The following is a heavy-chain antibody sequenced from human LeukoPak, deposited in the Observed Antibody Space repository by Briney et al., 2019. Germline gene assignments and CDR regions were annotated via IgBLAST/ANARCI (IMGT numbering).Heavy chain of an antibody. CDR1: GGSISSYY. V-gene: IGHV4-59*01. Sequence: SETLSLTCTVSGGSISSYYWSWIRQPPGKGLEWIGYIYYSGSTNYNPSLKSRVTISVDTSKNQFSLKLSSVTAADTAVYYCARDFPGGYSYGYLGARAYWYFDLWGRGTLVTVSS. D-gene: IGHD5-18*01. J-gene: IGHJ2*01. CDR2: IYYSGST. CDR3: ARDFPGGYSYGYLGARAYWYFDL.